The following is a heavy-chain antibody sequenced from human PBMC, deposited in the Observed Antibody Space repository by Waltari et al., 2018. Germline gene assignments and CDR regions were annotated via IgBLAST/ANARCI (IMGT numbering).Heavy chain of an antibody. D-gene: IGHD6-6*01. CDR3: ARERGSWSSSAEYYLAY. J-gene: IGHJ4*02. CDR1: GYTFSNYD. CDR2: IYHGDETT. V-gene: IGHV1-46*01. Sequence: QVRLVQSGAEVKKPGASVKVSCKTSGYTFSNYDMPWVRQAPGQGLEWMGIIYHGDETTSYAQKFQDRFILTLDTATSTVYMELRSLRVEDTAVYYCARERGSWSSSAEYYLAYWGQGTLVTVSS.